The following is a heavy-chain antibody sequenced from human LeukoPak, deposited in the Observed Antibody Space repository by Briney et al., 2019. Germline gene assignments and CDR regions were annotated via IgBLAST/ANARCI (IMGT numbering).Heavy chain of an antibody. CDR3: ARGGDYSSSPDY. J-gene: IGHJ4*02. Sequence: PSETLSLTCAVSGGSISSGGYSWSWIRQPPGKGLEWIGYIYHSGSTYYNPSLKSRVTISIDRSKNQFSLKLSSVTAADTAVYYCARGGDYSSSPDYWGQGTLVTVSS. CDR2: IYHSGST. CDR1: GGSISSGGYS. V-gene: IGHV4-30-2*01. D-gene: IGHD6-13*01.